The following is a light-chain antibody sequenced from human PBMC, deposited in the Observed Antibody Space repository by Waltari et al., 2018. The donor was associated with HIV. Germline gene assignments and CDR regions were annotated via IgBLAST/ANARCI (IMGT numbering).Light chain of an antibody. Sequence: SVLTQPPSASGTPGQRVTISCSGSTSNIGSNDVFWYQHLPGAAPKLLIHRNSQRTSGLPGRFSGSPSGTSPSLALRGLRSADEADYYWVAWDDSLRGVVFGGGTKVAAL. CDR1: TSNIGSND. CDR3: VAWDDSLRGVV. J-gene: IGLJ2*01. CDR2: RNS. V-gene: IGLV1-47*01.